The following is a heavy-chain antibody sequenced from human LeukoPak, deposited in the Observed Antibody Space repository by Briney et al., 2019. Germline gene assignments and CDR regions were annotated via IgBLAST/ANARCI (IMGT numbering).Heavy chain of an antibody. V-gene: IGHV1-69*05. Sequence: ASVKVSCKASGGTFSSYAISWVRQAPGQGLEWMGGIIPIFGTANYAQKLQGRVTMTTDTSTSTAYMELRSLRSDDTAVYYCARDKYYDSSGYYFSHPTVFDYWGQGTLVTVSS. D-gene: IGHD3-22*01. CDR1: GGTFSSYA. J-gene: IGHJ4*02. CDR2: IIPIFGTA. CDR3: ARDKYYDSSGYYFSHPTVFDY.